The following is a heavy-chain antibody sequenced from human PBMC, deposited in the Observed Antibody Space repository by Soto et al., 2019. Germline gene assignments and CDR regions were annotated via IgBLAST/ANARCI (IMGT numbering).Heavy chain of an antibody. D-gene: IGHD3-3*01. CDR3: ARGELTIFGVDDAFDI. J-gene: IGHJ3*02. Sequence: QVQLVQSGAEVKKPGASVKVSCKASGYTFTSYDINWVRQATGQGLEWMGWMNPNSGNTGYAQKFQGRVTMTRNTSISTAYMELSSLRSEDTAVYYCARGELTIFGVDDAFDIWGQGTMVTVSS. CDR2: MNPNSGNT. CDR1: GYTFTSYD. V-gene: IGHV1-8*01.